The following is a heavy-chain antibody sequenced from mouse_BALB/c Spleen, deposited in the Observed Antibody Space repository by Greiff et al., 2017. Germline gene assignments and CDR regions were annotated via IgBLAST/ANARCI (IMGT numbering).Heavy chain of an antibody. J-gene: IGHJ3*01. Sequence: EVKLQESGAELVKPGASVKLSCTASGFNIKDTYMHWVKQRPEQGLEWIGRIHPANGNTKYDPKFQGKATITADTSSNTAYLQLSSLTSEDTAVYYCARSGYYGSSYGFAYWGQGTLVTVSA. CDR2: IHPANGNT. CDR3: ARSGYYGSSYGFAY. CDR1: GFNIKDTY. D-gene: IGHD1-1*01. V-gene: IGHV14-3*02.